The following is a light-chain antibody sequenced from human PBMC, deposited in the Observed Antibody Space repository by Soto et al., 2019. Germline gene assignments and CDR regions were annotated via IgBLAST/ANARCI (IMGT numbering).Light chain of an antibody. Sequence: EIEMMQSPATLSVSPGDRATLSCRASQSVDNDLAWYQQKPGQPPRLLIYDASTRATGIPARFSGSQSGTEFTLTISSLLSEDFAVYFCQQYNNCPLTFGGGTKVETK. V-gene: IGKV3D-15*02. CDR3: QQYNNCPLT. CDR1: QSVDND. J-gene: IGKJ4*01. CDR2: DAS.